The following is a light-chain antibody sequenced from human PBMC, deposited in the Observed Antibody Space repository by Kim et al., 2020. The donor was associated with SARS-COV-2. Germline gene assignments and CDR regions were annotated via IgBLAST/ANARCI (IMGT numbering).Light chain of an antibody. V-gene: IGKV1-6*02. J-gene: IGKJ1*01. CDR2: AAS. Sequence: ASVGDRIIITCRASQGIRNDLGWYQQKPGKAPKLLIYAASSLQSGVPSRFSGSGSGIDFTLTISSLQPEDFATYYCLQDYNYPRTFGQGTKVDIK. CDR1: QGIRND. CDR3: LQDYNYPRT.